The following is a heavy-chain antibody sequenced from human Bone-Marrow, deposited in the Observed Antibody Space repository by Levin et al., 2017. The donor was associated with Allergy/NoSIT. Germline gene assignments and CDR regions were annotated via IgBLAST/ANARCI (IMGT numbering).Heavy chain of an antibody. D-gene: IGHD6-19*01. Sequence: GESLKISCKGSGYSFTSYWIGWVRQMPGKGLEWMGIIYPGDSDTRYSPSFQGQVTISADKSISTAYLQWSSLKASDTAMYYCARLGLYSSGWYALDYWGQGTLVTVSS. J-gene: IGHJ4*02. V-gene: IGHV5-51*01. CDR1: GYSFTSYW. CDR3: ARLGLYSSGWYALDY. CDR2: IYPGDSDT.